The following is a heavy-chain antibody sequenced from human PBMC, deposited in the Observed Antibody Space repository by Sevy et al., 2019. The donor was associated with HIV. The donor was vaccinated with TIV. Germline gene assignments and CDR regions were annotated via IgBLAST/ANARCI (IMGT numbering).Heavy chain of an antibody. CDR1: GDSISSYY. Sequence: SETLSLTCSLSGDSISSYYWTWVRQPPGKGLEWIGYLYYSGITNYNPSLKSRVTISVDTSKNQFSLKLTSVTAADTAVYYCARGLAYYFDSWGQGTLVTVSS. D-gene: IGHD4-17*01. V-gene: IGHV4-59*08. CDR2: LYYSGIT. J-gene: IGHJ4*02. CDR3: ARGLAYYFDS.